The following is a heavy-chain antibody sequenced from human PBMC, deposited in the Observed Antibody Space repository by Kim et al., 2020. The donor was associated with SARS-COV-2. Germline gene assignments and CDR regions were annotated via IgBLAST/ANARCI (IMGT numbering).Heavy chain of an antibody. J-gene: IGHJ5*02. V-gene: IGHV3-74*01. CDR3: ANVGDYDSNGFSAFFRS. Sequence: VNGRFTISRDSAKNTLYLQMNGLRPEDTAVYYCANVGDYDSNGFSAFFRSWGQGTRVTSSS. D-gene: IGHD3-22*01.